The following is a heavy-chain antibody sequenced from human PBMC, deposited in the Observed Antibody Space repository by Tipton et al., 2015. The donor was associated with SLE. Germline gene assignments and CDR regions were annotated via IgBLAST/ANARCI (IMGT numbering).Heavy chain of an antibody. CDR2: IYSGGST. V-gene: IGHV3-53*01. CDR3: ASPSEGSWYGI. D-gene: IGHD6-13*01. CDR1: GFTVSSNY. Sequence: SLRLSCAASGFTVSSNYMSWVRQAPGKGLEWVSVIYSGGSTYYADSVKGRFTISRDNSKNSLYLQMNSLRAEDTAVYYCASPSEGSWYGIWGQGTMVTVSS. J-gene: IGHJ3*02.